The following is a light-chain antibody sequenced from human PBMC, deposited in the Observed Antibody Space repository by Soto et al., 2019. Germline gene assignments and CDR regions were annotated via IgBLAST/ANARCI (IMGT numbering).Light chain of an antibody. Sequence: QSALTQPASVSVSPGQSITISCTGTSSDVGGYNYVSWYQQHPGKAPKLMIYEVSNRPSGVSNRFSGSKPGNTASLTISGLQAEDEADYYCSSYTSSSTPYVFGTGTKVTVL. V-gene: IGLV2-14*01. CDR3: SSYTSSSTPYV. CDR2: EVS. CDR1: SSDVGGYNY. J-gene: IGLJ1*01.